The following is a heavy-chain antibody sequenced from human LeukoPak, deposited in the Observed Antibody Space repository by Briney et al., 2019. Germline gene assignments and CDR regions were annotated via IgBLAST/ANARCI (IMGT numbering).Heavy chain of an antibody. J-gene: IGHJ4*02. CDR3: AQGLYSSSWPH. Sequence: SETLCLTCTVSGGSISSYYWSWIRQPPGKGLEWIGYIYYSGSTNYNPSLKSRVTISVDTSKNQFSLKLSSVTAADTAVYYCAQGLYSSSWPHWGQGTLVTVSS. V-gene: IGHV4-59*01. CDR1: GGSISSYY. CDR2: IYYSGST. D-gene: IGHD6-13*01.